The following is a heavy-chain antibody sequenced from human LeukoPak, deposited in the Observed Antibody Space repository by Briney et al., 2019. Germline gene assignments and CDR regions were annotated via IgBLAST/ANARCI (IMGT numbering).Heavy chain of an antibody. D-gene: IGHD2-2*01. CDR1: GFTFSSYW. CDR2: IKQDGSEK. CDR3: ASHVRYCTTTNCYQDAFDI. J-gene: IGHJ3*02. Sequence: GGSLRLSCAASGFTFSSYWMGCVRQPPGKGLEWVANIKQDGSEKHYVDSVKGRFTISRDNAKNSLYLQMNSLRAEDTAVYYCASHVRYCTTTNCYQDAFDIWGQGTMVTVSS. V-gene: IGHV3-7*03.